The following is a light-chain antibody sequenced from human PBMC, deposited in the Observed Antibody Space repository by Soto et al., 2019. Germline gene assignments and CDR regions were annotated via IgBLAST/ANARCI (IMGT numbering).Light chain of an antibody. V-gene: IGKV1-39*01. J-gene: IGKJ4*01. CDR3: QQSYSTPLT. CDR1: QSISSY. CDR2: AAS. Sequence: DIQMTQSPSSLSAFVGDRVTIACRASQSISSYLSWYQQKPGRAPNLLIFAASSLQSGVPSRFSGSGSGTDFTLTISSLQPEDFATYYCQQSYSTPLTFGGGTKVEIK.